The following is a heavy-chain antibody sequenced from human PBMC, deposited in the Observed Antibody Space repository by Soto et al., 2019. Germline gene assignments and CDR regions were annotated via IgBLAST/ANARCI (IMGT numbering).Heavy chain of an antibody. D-gene: IGHD2-15*01. CDR1: GFTFSSYA. V-gene: IGHV3-30-3*01. Sequence: QVQLVESGGGVVQPGRSLRLSCAASGFTFSSYAMHWVRQAPGKGLEWVAVISYDGSNKYYADSVKGRFTISRDNSKNTLYLQMNSLRAEDTAVYYCARTSHCSGGSCHHTPYYYCGMDVWGQGTTVTVSS. J-gene: IGHJ6*02. CDR3: ARTSHCSGGSCHHTPYYYCGMDV. CDR2: ISYDGSNK.